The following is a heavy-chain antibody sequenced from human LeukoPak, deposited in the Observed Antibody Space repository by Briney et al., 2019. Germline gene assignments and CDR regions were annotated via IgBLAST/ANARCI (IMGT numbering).Heavy chain of an antibody. D-gene: IGHD2-2*02. V-gene: IGHV3-7*03. Sequence: GGSLRLSCAASGFTFSSYWMSWVRQAPGKGLECVANIKQDGSEKYYVDSVKGRLTISRDNAKNSLYLQMNSLRAEDTAVYYCARKQYCSSTSCYIAEYFQHWGQGTLVTVSS. J-gene: IGHJ1*01. CDR3: ARKQYCSSTSCYIAEYFQH. CDR2: IKQDGSEK. CDR1: GFTFSSYW.